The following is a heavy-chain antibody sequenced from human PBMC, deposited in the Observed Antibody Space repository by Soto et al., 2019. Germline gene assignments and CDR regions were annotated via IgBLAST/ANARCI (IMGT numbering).Heavy chain of an antibody. CDR3: ARARGSSWSKSPYYYYYGMDV. V-gene: IGHV6-1*01. Sequence: SRTLSLTCAITGDSVSINSAGWSWVRQSPSRGLEWLGRTYYRSKWYNDYAVSVKSRITINPDTSKNQFSLQLNSVTPEDTAVYYCARARGSSWSKSPYYYYYGMDVWGQGTTVTVSS. D-gene: IGHD6-13*01. CDR2: TYYRSKWYN. CDR1: GDSVSINSAG. J-gene: IGHJ6*02.